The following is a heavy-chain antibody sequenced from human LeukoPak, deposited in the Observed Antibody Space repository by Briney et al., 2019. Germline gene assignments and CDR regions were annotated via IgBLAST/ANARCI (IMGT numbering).Heavy chain of an antibody. V-gene: IGHV4-39*07. J-gene: IGHJ4*02. Sequence: PSETLSLTCTVSGGSISSSSYYWGWIRQPPGKGLEWIGSIDYSGSTYYNPSLKSRVTISVDTSKNQFSLKLSSVTAADTAVYYCARAKGVYCSGGSCYFFDYWGQGTLVTVSS. CDR1: GGSISSSSYY. CDR2: IDYSGST. D-gene: IGHD2-15*01. CDR3: ARAKGVYCSGGSCYFFDY.